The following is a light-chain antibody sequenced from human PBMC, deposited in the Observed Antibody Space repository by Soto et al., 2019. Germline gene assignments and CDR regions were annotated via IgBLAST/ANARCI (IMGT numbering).Light chain of an antibody. CDR2: GAS. Sequence: EIVLTQSPGTLSLSPGERATLSCRASQSVSSSYLAWYQQKPGQAPRLLIYGASSRATGIPDRFSGSGSGTDFTLTISRLEPEDFAVYYCHQYGSSPATFGPGTKVDIK. V-gene: IGKV3-20*01. J-gene: IGKJ3*01. CDR1: QSVSSSY. CDR3: HQYGSSPAT.